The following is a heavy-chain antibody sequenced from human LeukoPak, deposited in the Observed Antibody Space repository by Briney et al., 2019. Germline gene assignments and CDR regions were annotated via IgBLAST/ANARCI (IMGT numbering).Heavy chain of an antibody. V-gene: IGHV4-34*01. CDR2: INHSGST. D-gene: IGHD6-19*01. J-gene: IGHJ5*02. Sequence: SETLSLTCAVYGGSFSGYYWSWIRQPPGKGLEWIGEINHSGSTNYNPSLKSRVTISVDTSKNQFSLKLSSVTAADTAVYYYAVRSGWAPRGWFDPWGQGTLVTVSS. CDR1: GGSFSGYY. CDR3: AVRSGWAPRGWFDP.